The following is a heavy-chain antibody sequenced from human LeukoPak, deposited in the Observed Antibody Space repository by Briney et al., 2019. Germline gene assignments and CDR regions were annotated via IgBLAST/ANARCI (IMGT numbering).Heavy chain of an antibody. D-gene: IGHD3-3*01. Sequence: SETLSLTCTVSGGSISSYYWSWIRQPPGKGLEWIGYIYYSGSTNYNPSLKSRVTISVDTSRNHFSLKLSSVTAADTAVYYCASGQYYDLWSGYYVDWGQGTLVTVSA. CDR1: GGSISSYY. V-gene: IGHV4-59*12. CDR3: ASGQYYDLWSGYYVD. J-gene: IGHJ4*02. CDR2: IYYSGST.